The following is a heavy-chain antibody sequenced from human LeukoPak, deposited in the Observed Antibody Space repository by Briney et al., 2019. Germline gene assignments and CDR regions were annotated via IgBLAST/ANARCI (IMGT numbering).Heavy chain of an antibody. CDR2: ISSSSSYI. D-gene: IGHD3-22*01. CDR1: GFTFSSYS. CDR3: AREATMINPDAFDI. J-gene: IGHJ3*02. V-gene: IGHV3-21*01. Sequence: GGSLRLSCAASGFTFSSYSMNWVRQAPGKGLEWVSSISSSSSYIYYADSVKGRFTISRDNAKNSLYLQMNSLRAEDTAVYYCAREATMINPDAFDIWGQGTMVTASS.